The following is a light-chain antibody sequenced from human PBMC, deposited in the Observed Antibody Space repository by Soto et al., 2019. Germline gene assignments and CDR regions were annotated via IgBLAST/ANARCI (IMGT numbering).Light chain of an antibody. CDR3: QQYDDLPRT. Sequence: DIQMTQSPSSLSASVGDRVTITCQASQDISNNLHWYQVKPGKAPKLLIYDASNLETGVPSRFSGSGSGTDFTFTINSLEPEDVATYYGQQYDDLPRTFGQGTKLQV. J-gene: IGKJ2*01. V-gene: IGKV1-33*01. CDR1: QDISNN. CDR2: DAS.